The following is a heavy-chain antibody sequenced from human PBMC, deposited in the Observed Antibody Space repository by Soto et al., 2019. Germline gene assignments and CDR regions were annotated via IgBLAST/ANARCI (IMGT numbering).Heavy chain of an antibody. V-gene: IGHV1-2*02. CDR1: GYTFTGYY. Sequence: GSVKVSFKASGYTFTGYYMHLVRQAPGQGLEWMGWINPNSGGTNYAQKFQGRVTMTRDTSISTAYMELSRLRSDDTAVYYCAREEVVDQIYYFDYWGQGTLVTVSS. CDR2: INPNSGGT. J-gene: IGHJ4*02. CDR3: AREEVVDQIYYFDY.